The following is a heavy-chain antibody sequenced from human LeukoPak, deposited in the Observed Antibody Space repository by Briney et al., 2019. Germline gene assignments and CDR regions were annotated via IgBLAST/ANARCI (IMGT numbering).Heavy chain of an antibody. V-gene: IGHV3-30-3*01. CDR3: ASGYYDSSLYRIDY. CDR1: GLTFSSYA. J-gene: IGHJ4*02. D-gene: IGHD3-22*01. CDR2: ISYDGSNK. Sequence: PGGSLRLSCAASGLTFSSYAMHWVRQAPGKGLEWVAVISYDGSNKYYADSVKGRFTISRDNSKNTLYLQMNSLRAEDTAVYYCASGYYDSSLYRIDYWGQGTLVTVSS.